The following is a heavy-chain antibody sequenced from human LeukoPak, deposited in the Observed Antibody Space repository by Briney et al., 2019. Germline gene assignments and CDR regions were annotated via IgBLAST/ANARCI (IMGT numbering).Heavy chain of an antibody. J-gene: IGHJ4*02. D-gene: IGHD3-9*01. CDR2: IIPIFGTA. CDR3: ARDIDDILTGYGGFDY. Sequence: SVKVSCRASGGTFSSYAISWVRQAPGQGLEWMGGIIPIFGTANYAQKFQGRVTITTDESTSTAYMELSSLRSEDTAVYYCARDIDDILTGYGGFDYWGQGTLVTVSS. V-gene: IGHV1-69*05. CDR1: GGTFSSYA.